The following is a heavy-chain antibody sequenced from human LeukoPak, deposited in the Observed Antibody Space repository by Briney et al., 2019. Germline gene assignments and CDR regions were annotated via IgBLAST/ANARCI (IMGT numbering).Heavy chain of an antibody. CDR2: ISSSSSYI. CDR1: GFTFSSYS. Sequence: PGGSLRLSCAASGFTFSSYSMNWVRQAPGKGLEWVSSISSSSSYIYYADSVKGRFTISRDNSKNTLYLQMNSLRAEDTAVYYCARGDYYGSGYAFDIWGQGTMVTVSS. J-gene: IGHJ3*02. D-gene: IGHD3-10*01. CDR3: ARGDYYGSGYAFDI. V-gene: IGHV3-21*04.